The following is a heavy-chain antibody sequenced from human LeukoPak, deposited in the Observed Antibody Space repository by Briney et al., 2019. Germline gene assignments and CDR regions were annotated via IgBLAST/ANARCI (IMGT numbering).Heavy chain of an antibody. J-gene: IGHJ5*02. CDR2: ISWDGGST. D-gene: IGHD3-22*01. CDR1: GFTFDDYA. V-gene: IGHV3-43D*04. CDR3: AKDRNYYDSSGLDP. Sequence: GGSLRLSCAASGFTFDDYAMHWVRQAPGKGLEWVSLISWDGGSTYYADSVKGRFTISRDNSKNSLHLQMNSLRAEDTALYYCAKDRNYYDSSGLDPWGQGTLVTVSS.